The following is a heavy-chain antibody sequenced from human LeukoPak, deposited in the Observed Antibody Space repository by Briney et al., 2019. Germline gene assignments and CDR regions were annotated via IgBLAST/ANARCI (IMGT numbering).Heavy chain of an antibody. CDR3: ARERYDSSAYGHDAFDI. CDR1: GFTVSSNY. CDR2: IYSGGDT. Sequence: GGSLRLSCAASGFTVSSNYMSWVRQAPGKGLEWVSVIYSGGDTYYADSVKGRFTISRDNPKNTLFLQMNSLRAEDTAVYFCARERYDSSAYGHDAFDIWGQGTRVTVS. D-gene: IGHD3-22*01. J-gene: IGHJ3*02. V-gene: IGHV3-66*01.